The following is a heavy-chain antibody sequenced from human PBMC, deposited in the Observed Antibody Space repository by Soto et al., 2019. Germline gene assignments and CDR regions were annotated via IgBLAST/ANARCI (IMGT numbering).Heavy chain of an antibody. Sequence: SGESLKISCAASGFSFSDYTMNWVRQAPGKGLEWVSAISSSSSDYTFYADSVRGRFTISRDNAKKSLYLQMNSLRAEDTAVYYCSRFDYGDYFFDYWGQGTLVTVSS. D-gene: IGHD4-17*01. CDR1: GFSFSDYT. J-gene: IGHJ4*02. CDR3: SRFDYGDYFFDY. V-gene: IGHV3-21*01. CDR2: ISSSSSDYT.